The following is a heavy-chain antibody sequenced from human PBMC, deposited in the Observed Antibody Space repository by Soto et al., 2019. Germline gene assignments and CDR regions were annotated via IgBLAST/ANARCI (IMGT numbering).Heavy chain of an antibody. Sequence: PSETLSLTCSVSGGSINNYYWSWIRQPPGKGLEWIGYIYYSGSTKYNPSLNSRVTMSVDTSRNQFSLKLTSVTPADTAVYYCARVGASAWFFDYWGQGALVTVSS. CDR1: GGSINNYY. CDR2: IYYSGST. D-gene: IGHD6-19*01. J-gene: IGHJ4*02. V-gene: IGHV4-59*13. CDR3: ARVGASAWFFDY.